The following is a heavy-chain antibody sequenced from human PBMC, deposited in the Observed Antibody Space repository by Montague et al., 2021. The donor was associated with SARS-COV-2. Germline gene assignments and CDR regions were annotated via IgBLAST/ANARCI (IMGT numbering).Heavy chain of an antibody. D-gene: IGHD6-13*01. CDR2: INYSGTT. J-gene: IGHJ4*02. Sequence: SETLSLTCSVSGGSITDRTSYWGCIRQSPGKGLEWIGAINYSGTTYYXPSLKSRVTISLDTAKNQFSLKTTSVTAADTAVYYCARHWGIAAAGNWGQGTLVTVSS. V-gene: IGHV4-39*01. CDR3: ARHWGIAAAGN. CDR1: GGSITDRTSY.